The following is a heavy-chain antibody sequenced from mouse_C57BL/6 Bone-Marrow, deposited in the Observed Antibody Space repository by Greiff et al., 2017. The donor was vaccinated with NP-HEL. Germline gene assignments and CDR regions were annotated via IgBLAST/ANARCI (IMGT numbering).Heavy chain of an antibody. CDR1: GFSFHTYA. V-gene: IGHV10-1*01. CDR3: VRNYYGP. CDR2: IRSKRNNYAT. D-gene: IGHD1-1*01. J-gene: IGHJ2*01. Sequence: EVQGVESGGGLVQPKGSLKLSCAASGFSFHTYAMNWVRQAPGKGLEWVARIRSKRNNYATYYADSVKDRFTISRDDSESMLYLQMNNLKTEDTAMYYCVRNYYGPWGQGTTLTVSS.